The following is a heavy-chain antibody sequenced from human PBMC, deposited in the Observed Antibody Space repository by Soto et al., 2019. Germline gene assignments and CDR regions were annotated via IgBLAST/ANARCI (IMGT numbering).Heavy chain of an antibody. V-gene: IGHV1-69*06. D-gene: IGHD6-13*01. CDR2: IIPIFGTA. J-gene: IGHJ4*02. CDR3: ARIFHSCSWYSLDY. CDR1: GGTFSSYA. Sequence: QVQLVQSGAEVKKPGSSVKVSCTDSGGTFSSYAISWLRQAPGQGREWMGGIIPIFGTANYAQKFQGRVTITADKSPSTAYMELSSLRAEDTAVYYCARIFHSCSWYSLDYWGEGTVVTVSS.